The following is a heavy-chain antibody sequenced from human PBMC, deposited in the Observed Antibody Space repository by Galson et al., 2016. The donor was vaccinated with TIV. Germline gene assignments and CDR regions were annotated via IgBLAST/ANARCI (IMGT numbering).Heavy chain of an antibody. J-gene: IGHJ5*02. D-gene: IGHD5-18*01. CDR2: IIPVFGTT. CDR3: ARSRGYSYGYVDP. V-gene: IGHV1-69*13. CDR1: GGTFNSYG. Sequence: SVKVSCKASGGTFNSYGISWVRQAPGQGLQWMGGIIPVFGTTKYSQDFQGRVAVTADESTGTAYMELSGRRFDDTAVYFCARSRGYSYGYVDPWGQGTLVTVSA.